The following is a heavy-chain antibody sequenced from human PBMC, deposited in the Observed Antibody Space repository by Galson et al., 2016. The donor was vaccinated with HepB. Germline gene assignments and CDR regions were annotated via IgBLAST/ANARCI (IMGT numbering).Heavy chain of an antibody. CDR1: GFTFSSYY. CDR3: AREDFYRLDV. Sequence: SLRLSCAASGFTFSSYYMTWVRQDPGKGLEWVAKIQQDGSEKYYVDSVKGRFTISRDNAKNSLYLQIKSLRAEDTAVYYCAREDFYRLDVWGQGTTVTVSS. D-gene: IGHD2/OR15-2a*01. V-gene: IGHV3-7*01. J-gene: IGHJ6*02. CDR2: IQQDGSEK.